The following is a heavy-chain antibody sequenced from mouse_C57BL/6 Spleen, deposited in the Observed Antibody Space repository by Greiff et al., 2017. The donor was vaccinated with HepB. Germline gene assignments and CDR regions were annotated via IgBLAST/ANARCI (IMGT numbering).Heavy chain of an antibody. Sequence: VQLQQSRPELVKPGASVKISCKASGYAFSSSWMNWVKQRPGKGLEWIGRIYPGDGDTNYNGKFKGKATLTADKSSSTAYMQLSSLTSEDSAVYFCASLTGDAYWGQGTLVTVSA. J-gene: IGHJ3*01. V-gene: IGHV1-82*01. CDR1: GYAFSSSW. CDR3: ASLTGDAY. D-gene: IGHD4-1*01. CDR2: IYPGDGDT.